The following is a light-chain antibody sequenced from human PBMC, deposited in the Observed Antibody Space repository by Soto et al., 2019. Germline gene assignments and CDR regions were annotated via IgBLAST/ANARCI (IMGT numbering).Light chain of an antibody. J-gene: IGKJ1*01. V-gene: IGKV4-1*01. CDR1: QRVLYSSSNKNY. Sequence: DIVMTQSPDSLAVSLGERATINCKSSQRVLYSSSNKNYLAWYQQKPGHPPTLLIYWASTRESGVPDRFSGSGSGTDFTLTISSLQAEDVAVYYCQQYCSSPWTFGQGTKVEIK. CDR2: WAS. CDR3: QQYCSSPWT.